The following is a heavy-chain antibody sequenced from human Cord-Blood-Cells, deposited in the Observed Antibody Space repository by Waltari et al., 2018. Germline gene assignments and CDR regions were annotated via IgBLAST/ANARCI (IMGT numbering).Heavy chain of an antibody. J-gene: IGHJ3*02. CDR1: GGSFSGYY. D-gene: IGHD7-27*01. V-gene: IGHV4-34*01. CDR3: ARQNWGSEPLRAFDI. Sequence: QVQLQQWGAGLLKPSETLSLTCAVYGGSFSGYYWSWIRQPPGKGLGWIGEINHSGSTNYNPAITSRVAISVDTSKNQFSLKLGSVTAADTAVYYCARQNWGSEPLRAFDIWGQGTMVTVSS. CDR2: INHSGST.